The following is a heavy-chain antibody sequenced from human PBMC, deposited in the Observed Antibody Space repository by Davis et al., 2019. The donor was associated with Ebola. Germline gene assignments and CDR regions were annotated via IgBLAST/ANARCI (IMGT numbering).Heavy chain of an antibody. CDR1: GGSISSYY. J-gene: IGHJ5*02. CDR2: IHYSGST. D-gene: IGHD3-3*01. CDR3: ARVGYDFWSGYFSDNWFGP. Sequence: SETLSLTCTVSGGSISSYYWSWIRQPPGKGLEWIGYIHYSGSTNYNPSLKSRVTISVDTSKNQFSLKLSSVTAADTAVYYCARVGYDFWSGYFSDNWFGPWGQGTLVTVSS. V-gene: IGHV4-59*01.